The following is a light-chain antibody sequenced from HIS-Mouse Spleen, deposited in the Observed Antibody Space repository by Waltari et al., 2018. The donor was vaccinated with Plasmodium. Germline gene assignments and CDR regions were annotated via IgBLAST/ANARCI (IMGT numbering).Light chain of an antibody. Sequence: QSALTQPASVYGSPGQSIPISCTGTRSDVGGYNYVSWYQNPPGKAPKLMIYDVRNRPSGVSNRFSGSKSGNTASLTISGLQAEDEADYYCSSYTSSSTRVFGGGTKLTVL. CDR2: DVR. CDR1: RSDVGGYNY. V-gene: IGLV2-14*03. CDR3: SSYTSSSTRV. J-gene: IGLJ3*02.